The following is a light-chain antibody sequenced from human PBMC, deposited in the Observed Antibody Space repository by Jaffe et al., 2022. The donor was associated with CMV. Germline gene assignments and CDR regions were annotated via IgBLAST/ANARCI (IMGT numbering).Light chain of an antibody. J-gene: IGLJ3*02. V-gene: IGLV3-25*03. CDR1: ALPKQY. CDR3: QSADSSGTGWK. Sequence: SYELTQPPSVSVSPGQTARITCSGDALPKQYAYWYQQKPGQAPVLVIYKDSERPSGIPERFSGSSSGTTVTLTISGVQAEDEADYYCQSADSSGTGWKFGGGTKLTVL. CDR2: KDS.